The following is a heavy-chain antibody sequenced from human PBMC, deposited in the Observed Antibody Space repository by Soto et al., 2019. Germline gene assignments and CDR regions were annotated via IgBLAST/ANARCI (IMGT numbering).Heavy chain of an antibody. D-gene: IGHD3-3*01. CDR1: GFTFSSYS. J-gene: IGHJ4*02. CDR3: AREYYDFWSGYPNCYDY. V-gene: IGHV3-21*01. CDR2: ISSSSSYI. Sequence: PGGSLRLSCAASGFTFSSYSMNWVRQAPGKGLEWVSSISSSSSYIYYADSVKGRFTISRDNAKNSLYLQMNSLRAEDTAVYYCAREYYDFWSGYPNCYDYWGQGTLVTVSS.